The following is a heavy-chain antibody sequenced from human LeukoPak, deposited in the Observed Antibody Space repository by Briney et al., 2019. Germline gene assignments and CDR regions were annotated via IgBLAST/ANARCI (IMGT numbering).Heavy chain of an antibody. J-gene: IGHJ3*02. CDR1: GFTVNNKY. CDR2: IYNDGRT. V-gene: IGHV3-53*01. Sequence: PGGSLRLSCAASGFTVNNKYMTWVRQAPGKGLEWVSLIYNDGRTYYADSVKGRCIISRDNLKNVLYLQMNSLKVEDTALYYCARGLFLSGYLDAFDIWGQGTVVTVSS. D-gene: IGHD3-22*01. CDR3: ARGLFLSGYLDAFDI.